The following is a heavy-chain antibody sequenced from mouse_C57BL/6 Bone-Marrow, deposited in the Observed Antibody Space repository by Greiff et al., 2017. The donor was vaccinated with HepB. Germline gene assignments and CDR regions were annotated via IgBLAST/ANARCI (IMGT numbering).Heavy chain of an antibody. CDR1: GFTFSSYA. D-gene: IGHD2-10*01. J-gene: IGHJ4*01. CDR2: ISSGGDYI. CDR3: TRSTYYEAMDY. V-gene: IGHV5-9-1*02. Sequence: EVKLMESGEGLVKPGGSLKLSCAASGFTFSSYAMSWVRQTPEKRLEWVAYISSGGDYIYYADTVKGRFTISRDNARNTLYLQMSSLKSEDTAMYYCTRSTYYEAMDYWGQGTSVTVSS.